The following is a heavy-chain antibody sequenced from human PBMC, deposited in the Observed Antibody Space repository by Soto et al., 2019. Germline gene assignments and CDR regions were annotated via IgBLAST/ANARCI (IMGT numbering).Heavy chain of an antibody. CDR3: VKDFRCAD. CDR2: ISGDGADT. Sequence: PGGSLKLSSVASGVSFMINAMSWVRQAPGKGLEWVSAISGDGADTYYADSVRGRFTISRDNSKNTLSLQMNSLRDEDTALYYCVKDFRCADWGQGTRVTVSS. D-gene: IGHD2-8*01. V-gene: IGHV3-23*01. CDR1: GVSFMINA. J-gene: IGHJ4*02.